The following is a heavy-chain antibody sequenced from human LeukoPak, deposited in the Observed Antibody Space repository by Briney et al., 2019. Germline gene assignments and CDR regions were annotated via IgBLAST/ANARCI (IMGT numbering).Heavy chain of an antibody. D-gene: IGHD5-12*01. V-gene: IGHV3-23*01. CDR1: GFTFSSYA. Sequence: PGGSLRLSCAASGFTFSSYAMSWVRRAPGKGLEWVSAISSSGGGTYYADSVKGRFTISRDNSKNTLYLQMNSLRVEDTALYYCAKAPQGKSAYALPANWGQGTLVTVSS. CDR2: ISSSGGGT. CDR3: AKAPQGKSAYALPAN. J-gene: IGHJ4*02.